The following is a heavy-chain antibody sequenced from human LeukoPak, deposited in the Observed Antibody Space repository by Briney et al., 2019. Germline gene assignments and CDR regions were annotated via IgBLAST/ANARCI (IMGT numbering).Heavy chain of an antibody. CDR3: AIAAVAVTTLSYFDS. CDR1: GYTFTGYY. Sequence: ASVKVSCKASGYTFTGYYMHWVRQAPGQGLEWMGWINPNSGGTNYAQKFQGRVTMTRDTSISTAYMELSRLRSDDTAVYYCAIAAVAVTTLSYFDSWGQGTLVTVSS. D-gene: IGHD6-19*01. CDR2: INPNSGGT. V-gene: IGHV1-2*02. J-gene: IGHJ4*02.